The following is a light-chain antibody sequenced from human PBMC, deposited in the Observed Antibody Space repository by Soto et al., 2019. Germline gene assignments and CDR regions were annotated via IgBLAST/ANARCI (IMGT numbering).Light chain of an antibody. J-gene: IGKJ4*01. CDR3: QHRSNWPLT. Sequence: EIVLTQSPATLSLSPGERATLSCRASQSVSSYLAWYQQKPGQAPRLLIYDASNRATCIPARFSGSGSGTDFTLTISSLEPEDFAVYYCQHRSNWPLTFGGGTMVEIK. CDR1: QSVSSY. V-gene: IGKV3-11*01. CDR2: DAS.